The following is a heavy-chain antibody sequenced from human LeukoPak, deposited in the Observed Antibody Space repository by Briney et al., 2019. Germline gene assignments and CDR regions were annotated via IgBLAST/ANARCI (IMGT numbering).Heavy chain of an antibody. CDR2: IATYNDNT. J-gene: IGHJ4*02. D-gene: IGHD3-3*01. CDR1: GYIFTNYG. V-gene: IGHV1-18*01. CDR3: ARHRTGVVILWDFDY. Sequence: ASVKVSCKASGYIFTNYGISWVRQAPGQGLEWMGWIATYNDNTKYAQKFQGRVTMTTDTSTSTAYKEVRSLTSDDTALYYCARHRTGVVILWDFDYWGQGTLVTVSS.